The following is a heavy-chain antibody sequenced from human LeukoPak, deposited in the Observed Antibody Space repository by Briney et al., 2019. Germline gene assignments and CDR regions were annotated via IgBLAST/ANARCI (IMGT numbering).Heavy chain of an antibody. CDR2: INPNSGGT. V-gene: IGHV1-2*02. CDR3: ARTGGVAVAHWYFDL. CDR1: GYTFTGYY. J-gene: IGHJ2*01. D-gene: IGHD6-19*01. Sequence: ASVKVSCKASGYTFTGYYMHWVRQAPGQGLEWMGWINPNSGGTNYAQKFQGRVTVTRDTSISTAYMELSRLRSDDTAVYYCARTGGVAVAHWYFDLWGRGTLVTVSS.